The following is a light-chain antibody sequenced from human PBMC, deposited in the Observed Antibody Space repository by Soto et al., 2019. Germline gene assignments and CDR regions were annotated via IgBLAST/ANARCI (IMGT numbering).Light chain of an antibody. J-gene: IGKJ4*01. CDR1: QSVLYSSNNKNY. CDR2: WAS. CDR3: QQYYSTPT. Sequence: DIVMTQSPDSLAVSLGERATINCKSSQSVLYSSNNKNYLAWYQQKPGQPPKLLIYWASTRESGVPDRFSGSGSWTDFTLTSSSLQAEDVAVYYCQQYYSTPTFGGGTKVEIK. V-gene: IGKV4-1*01.